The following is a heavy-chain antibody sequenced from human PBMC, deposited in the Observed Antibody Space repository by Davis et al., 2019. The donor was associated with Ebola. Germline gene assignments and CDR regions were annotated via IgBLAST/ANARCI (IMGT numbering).Heavy chain of an antibody. D-gene: IGHD3-3*01. CDR1: GFTFSSYG. V-gene: IGHV3-30*02. CDR3: ARALRFLEWLLPHDAFDI. CDR2: IRYDGSNK. J-gene: IGHJ3*02. Sequence: GESLKISCAASGFTFSSYGMHWVRQAPGKGLEWVAFIRYDGSNKYYADSVKGRFTISRDNSKNTLYLQMNSLRAEDTAVYYCARALRFLEWLLPHDAFDIWGQGTMVTVSS.